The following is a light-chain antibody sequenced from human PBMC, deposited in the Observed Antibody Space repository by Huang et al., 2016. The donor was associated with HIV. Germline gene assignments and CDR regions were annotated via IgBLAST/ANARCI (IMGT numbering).Light chain of an antibody. Sequence: AIRMTQSPSSLAASTGDRVTITCRARQGISSYLAWYQQKPGKAPKLLMFAASTLQSGVPSRFSGIGSGTDFTLTISCLQSEDFATYYCQQYYNYPFTFGPGTKVEIK. V-gene: IGKV1-8*01. CDR2: AAS. CDR3: QQYYNYPFT. J-gene: IGKJ3*01. CDR1: QGISSY.